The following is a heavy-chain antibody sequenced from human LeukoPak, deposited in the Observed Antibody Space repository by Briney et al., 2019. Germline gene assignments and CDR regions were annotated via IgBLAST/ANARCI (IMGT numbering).Heavy chain of an antibody. J-gene: IGHJ4*02. Sequence: GGCLRLSCAASGFTFSRYSMNWVRQAPGKGLEWVSSISSSSSYIYYADSVKGRFTISRDNAKNSLYLQMNSLRAEDTAVYYCARGRREYSYTRITVAGGSSDYWGQGTLVTVSS. CDR3: ARGRREYSYTRITVAGGSSDY. V-gene: IGHV3-21*01. D-gene: IGHD6-19*01. CDR1: GFTFSRYS. CDR2: ISSSSSYI.